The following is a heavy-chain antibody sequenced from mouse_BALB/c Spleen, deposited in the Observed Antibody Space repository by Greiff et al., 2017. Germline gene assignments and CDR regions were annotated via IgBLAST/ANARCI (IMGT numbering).Heavy chain of an antibody. CDR1: GYAFSSYW. J-gene: IGHJ2*01. D-gene: IGHD1-1*02. Sequence: QVQLKESGAELVRPGSSVTISCKASGYAFSSYWMNWVKQRPGQGLEWIGQIYPGDGDTNYNGKFKGKATLTADKSSSTAYMQLSSLTSEDSAVYFCARLRGGNLDYWGQGTTLTVSS. CDR2: IYPGDGDT. V-gene: IGHV1-80*01. CDR3: ARLRGGNLDY.